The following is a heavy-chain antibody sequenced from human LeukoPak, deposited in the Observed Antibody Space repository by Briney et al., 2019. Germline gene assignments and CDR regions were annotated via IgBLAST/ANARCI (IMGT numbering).Heavy chain of an antibody. J-gene: IGHJ4*02. CDR2: ISSSGSTI. CDR3: ARGGSTYYYDSSGYI. V-gene: IGHV3-48*03. CDR1: GFTFSSYE. D-gene: IGHD3-22*01. Sequence: GESLKISCAASGFTFSSYEMNWVRQAPGKGLEWVSYISSSGSTIYYADSVKGRFTISRDNAKNSLYLQMNSLRAEDTAVYYCARGGSTYYYDSSGYIWGQGTLVTVSS.